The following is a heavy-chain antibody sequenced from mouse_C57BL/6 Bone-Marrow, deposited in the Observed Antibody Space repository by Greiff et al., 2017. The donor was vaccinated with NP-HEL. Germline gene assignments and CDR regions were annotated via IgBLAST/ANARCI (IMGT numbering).Heavy chain of an antibody. CDR2: FYPGSGSI. V-gene: IGHV1-62-2*01. J-gene: IGHJ2*01. CDR3: ARHEMGYYCGSSPYYFDY. Sequence: QVQLQQSGAELVKPGASVKLSCKASGYTFTEYTIHWVKQRSGQGLEWIGWFYPGSGSIKYNEKFKDKATLTADKSSSTVYMELSRLTSEDSAVYFCARHEMGYYCGSSPYYFDYWGQGTTLTVSS. D-gene: IGHD1-1*01. CDR1: GYTFTEYT.